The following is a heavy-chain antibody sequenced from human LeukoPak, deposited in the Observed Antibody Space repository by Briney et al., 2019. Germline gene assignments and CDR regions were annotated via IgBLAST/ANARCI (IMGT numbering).Heavy chain of an antibody. V-gene: IGHV3-7*01. CDR3: APGGVAGDY. CDR2: IKQDGSQI. Sequence: GGSLRLSCAASGFSFSNSWMTWVRQAPGKGLEWVANIKQDGSQIHYVDSVQGRFTISRDNAKNSVYLQMNSLRAEDTAVYYCAPGGVAGDYWGQGTLVTVSS. J-gene: IGHJ4*02. D-gene: IGHD6-19*01. CDR1: GFSFSNSW.